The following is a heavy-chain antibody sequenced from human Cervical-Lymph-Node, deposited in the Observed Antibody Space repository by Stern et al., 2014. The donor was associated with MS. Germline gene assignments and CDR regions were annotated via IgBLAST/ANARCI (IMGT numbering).Heavy chain of an antibody. Sequence: VQLVQSGAEMQQPGASVKVSCKASGYTFTDYYMHWVRQAPGQGLEWMGWISPDNGDTDSLQKFQGRVTMTRDTSISTAYMEISRLKSDDAAIYYCARQNSGMDVWGQGTTVTVSS. CDR3: ARQNSGMDV. CDR2: ISPDNGDT. J-gene: IGHJ6*02. V-gene: IGHV1-2*02. CDR1: GYTFTDYY.